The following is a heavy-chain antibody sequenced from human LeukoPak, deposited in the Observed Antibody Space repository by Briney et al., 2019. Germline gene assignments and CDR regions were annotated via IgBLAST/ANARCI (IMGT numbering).Heavy chain of an antibody. Sequence: GGSLRLSCAASGFSFNSYWMNWVRQAPGKGLVWVSRIASDGNSTTYADSVKGRFSISRDNAKNTLYLQMNSLRVEDTAVYYCARGRPHGNDYWGQGTLVTVSS. V-gene: IGHV3-74*01. D-gene: IGHD4-23*01. CDR3: ARGRPHGNDY. CDR2: IASDGNST. CDR1: GFSFNSYW. J-gene: IGHJ4*02.